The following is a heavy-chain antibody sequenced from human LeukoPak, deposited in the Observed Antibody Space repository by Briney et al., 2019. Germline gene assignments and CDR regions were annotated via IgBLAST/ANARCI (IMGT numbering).Heavy chain of an antibody. CDR2: ITSGSSYI. V-gene: IGHV3-21*01. J-gene: IGHJ6*03. CDR3: ARDPYSGSYGNYYYYFMDV. Sequence: GGSLRLSCAASGFTFSSYNMNWVRQAPGKGLEWVSSITSGSSYIYYADSVKGRFTISRDNAKNSLYLQINNLSAEDTAVYYCARDPYSGSYGNYYYYFMDVWGKGTTVTISS. CDR1: GFTFSSYN. D-gene: IGHD1-26*01.